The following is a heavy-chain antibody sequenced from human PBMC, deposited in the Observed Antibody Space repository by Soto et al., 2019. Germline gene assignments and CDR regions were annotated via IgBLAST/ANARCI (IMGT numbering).Heavy chain of an antibody. CDR1: GGSISSSNYY. J-gene: IGHJ4*02. D-gene: IGHD3-3*01. V-gene: IGHV4-39*01. CDR3: ARGHGGITVFGAPGHFDY. Sequence: QVQLQESGPGLVKPSETLSLTCTVSGGSISSSNYYWGWIRQAPGKGLEWIGSIYYSGSTYYNPSLKSRVTISVDTSKNQFSLKLSSVTAADTAVYYCARGHGGITVFGAPGHFDYWGQGTLVTVS. CDR2: IYYSGST.